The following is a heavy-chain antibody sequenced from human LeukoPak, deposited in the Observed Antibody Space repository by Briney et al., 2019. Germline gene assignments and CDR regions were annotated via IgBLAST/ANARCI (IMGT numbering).Heavy chain of an antibody. D-gene: IGHD6-13*01. J-gene: IGHJ5*02. CDR2: IYTSGST. V-gene: IGHV4-61*02. Sequence: SETLSLTCTVSGGSISSGSYYWSWIRQPAGKGLEWIGRIYTSGSTNYNPSLKSRVTISVDTSKNQFSLKLSSVTAADTAVYYCARDKLVHRWFDPWGQGTLVTVSS. CDR3: ARDKLVHRWFDP. CDR1: GGSISSGSYY.